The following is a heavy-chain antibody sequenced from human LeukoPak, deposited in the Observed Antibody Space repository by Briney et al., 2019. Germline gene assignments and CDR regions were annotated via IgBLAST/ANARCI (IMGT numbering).Heavy chain of an antibody. V-gene: IGHV3-72*01. D-gene: IGHD1-26*01. CDR1: GFTFSDRY. CDR3: ARSRSYYAFDI. Sequence: GGSLRLSCAASGFTFSDRYMDWVRQAPGKGLEWVGRIRNKANSYTTEYAASVKGRFTISRDDSKNSLYLQMNSLKTEDTAVYYCARSRSYYAFDIWGQGTMVTVSS. J-gene: IGHJ3*02. CDR2: IRNKANSYTT.